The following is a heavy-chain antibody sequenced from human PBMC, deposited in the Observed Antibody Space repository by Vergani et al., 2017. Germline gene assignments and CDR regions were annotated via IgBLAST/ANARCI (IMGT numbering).Heavy chain of an antibody. CDR3: AGRWVVVVPAAMTGWFDP. D-gene: IGHD2-2*01. J-gene: IGHJ5*02. CDR2: IYYSGST. CDR1: GGSISSSSYY. V-gene: IGHV4-39*01. Sequence: QLQLQESGPGLVKPSETLSLTCTVSGGSISSSSYYWGWIRQPPGKGLEWIGSIYYSGSTYYKPSLKSRVTISVDTSKNQFSLKLSSVTAADTAVYYCAGRWVVVVPAAMTGWFDPWGQGTLVTVSS.